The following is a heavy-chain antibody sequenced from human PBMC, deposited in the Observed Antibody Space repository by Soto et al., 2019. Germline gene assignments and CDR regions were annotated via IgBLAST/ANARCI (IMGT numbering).Heavy chain of an antibody. Sequence: GGSLRLSCAASGFTASGNYMSWVRQAPGKGLEWVSVIYSGGSTYYADSVKGRFTISRDNSKNTLYLQMNSLRAEDTAVYYCARDQGQQWLVHAFDICGQGTMVTVSS. CDR2: IYSGGST. J-gene: IGHJ3*02. V-gene: IGHV3-66*01. D-gene: IGHD6-19*01. CDR3: ARDQGQQWLVHAFDI. CDR1: GFTASGNY.